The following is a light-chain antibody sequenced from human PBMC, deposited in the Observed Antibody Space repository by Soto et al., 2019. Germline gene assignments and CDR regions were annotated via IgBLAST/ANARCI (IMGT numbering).Light chain of an antibody. CDR2: LAS. J-gene: IGKJ5*01. CDR3: LESSSALT. V-gene: IGKV1-39*01. CDR1: QSISRY. Sequence: DIQMTQSPSSLSASVGDRVTITCRASQSISRYLSWYQQIPGKAPKIRIYLASSLQSGVPSRLSGSGSGTDFTLTISSMQPEDLATYYCLESSSALTFGQGTRLEIK.